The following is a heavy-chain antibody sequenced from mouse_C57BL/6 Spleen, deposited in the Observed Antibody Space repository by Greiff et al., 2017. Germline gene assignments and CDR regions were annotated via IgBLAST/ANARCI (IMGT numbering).Heavy chain of an antibody. CDR3: ARGYYGSRGNWYFGV. CDR1: GYTFTSYW. Sequence: QVQLQQPGAELVKPGASVKMSCKASGYTFTSYWITWVKQRPGQGLEWIGDIYPGSGSTTYNEKFKSKATLTVDTSSSTAYMQLSSLTSEDSAVYYCARGYYGSRGNWYFGVWGTGTTVTVTS. CDR2: IYPGSGST. D-gene: IGHD1-1*01. V-gene: IGHV1-55*01. J-gene: IGHJ1*03.